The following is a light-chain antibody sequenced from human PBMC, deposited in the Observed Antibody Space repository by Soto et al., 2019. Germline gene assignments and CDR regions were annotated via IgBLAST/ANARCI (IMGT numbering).Light chain of an antibody. J-gene: IGKJ5*01. CDR1: QGINNH. Sequence: DIQMTQSPPAMSASVGDRVTITCRASQGINNHLVWFQQRPGEVPKRLIFATYNLQSGVPPRFSGSGSGTEFTLTISGLQPEDFAIYYCLQHNSYPITLGQGTRLEIK. CDR3: LQHNSYPIT. CDR2: ATY. V-gene: IGKV1-17*03.